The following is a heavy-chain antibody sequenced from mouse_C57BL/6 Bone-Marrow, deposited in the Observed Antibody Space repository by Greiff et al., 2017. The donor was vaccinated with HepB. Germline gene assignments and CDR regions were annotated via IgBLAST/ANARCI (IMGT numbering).Heavy chain of an antibody. CDR2: INPSSGYT. Sequence: VKLMESGAELAKPGASVKLSCKASGYTFTSYWMHWVKQRPGQGLEWIGYINPSSGYTKYNQKFKDKATLTADKSSSTAYMQLSSLTYEDSAVYYCARTRDDYDVEIYYYAMDYWGQGTSVTVSS. CDR3: ARTRDDYDVEIYYYAMDY. J-gene: IGHJ4*01. D-gene: IGHD2-4*01. CDR1: GYTFTSYW. V-gene: IGHV1-7*01.